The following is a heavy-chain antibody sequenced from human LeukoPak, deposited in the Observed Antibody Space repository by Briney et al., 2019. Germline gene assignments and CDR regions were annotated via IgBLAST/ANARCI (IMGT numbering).Heavy chain of an antibody. J-gene: IGHJ6*02. CDR2: IYYIGST. CDR3: ARHVQDLGIKV. V-gene: IGHV4-39*01. Sequence: SETLSLTCTVSGGSISSSSYYWGWIRQPPGKGLEWIGCIYYIGSTHYNPSLKSRVTISVDTSKNQFSLRLSSVTAADTAVYYCARHVQDLGIKVWGQGTTVTVSS. CDR1: GGSISSSSYY.